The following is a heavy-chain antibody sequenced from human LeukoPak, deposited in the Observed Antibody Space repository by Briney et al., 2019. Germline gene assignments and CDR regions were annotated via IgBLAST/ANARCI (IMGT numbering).Heavy chain of an antibody. Sequence: SGTLSLTCTVSGDSINSLDLWSWVRPPPGKGLEWIGEMYLSGTTHSNPSVKSRVTISIDKSKNQFFLNLSSVTAANTAVYYCAGLVGRYSSGLYYYYFDYWGQGTLVTVSS. CDR2: MYLSGTT. CDR1: GDSINSLDL. V-gene: IGHV4-4*02. CDR3: AGLVGRYSSGLYYYYFDY. J-gene: IGHJ4*02. D-gene: IGHD3-22*01.